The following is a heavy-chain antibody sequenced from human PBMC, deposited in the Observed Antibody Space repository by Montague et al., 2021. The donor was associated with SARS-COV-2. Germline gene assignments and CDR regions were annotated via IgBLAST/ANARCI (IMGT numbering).Heavy chain of an antibody. CDR1: GFSLSTTGMC. D-gene: IGHD1-26*01. Sequence: PALVKPTQTLTLTCSFSGFSLSTTGMCISWIRQPPGKALEWLALIDWDGDKYYSTFLKTRLTISKDTSKDQVVLTMTKMDPVDTATYYCARVGFGHYDAVDVWGQGTTVTVSS. CDR3: ARVGFGHYDAVDV. V-gene: IGHV2-70*13. J-gene: IGHJ6*02. CDR2: IDWDGDK.